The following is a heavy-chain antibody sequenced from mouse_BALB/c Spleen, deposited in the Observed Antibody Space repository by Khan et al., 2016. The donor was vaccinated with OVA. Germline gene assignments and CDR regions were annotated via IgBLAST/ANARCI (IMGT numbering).Heavy chain of an antibody. CDR3: ARSPYGNFAY. V-gene: IGHV5-9-3*01. CDR2: INSDGDYT. D-gene: IGHD2-1*01. Sequence: EVELVESGGGIVKPGGSLRLSCAASGFTFSTYAMSWVRQTPEKRLDWVATINSDGDYTYFPDNVTGRFTISRDNAKNTLYLQMTSLRSEDTAIYYCARSPYGNFAYWGQGTLVTVSA. CDR1: GFTFSTYA. J-gene: IGHJ3*01.